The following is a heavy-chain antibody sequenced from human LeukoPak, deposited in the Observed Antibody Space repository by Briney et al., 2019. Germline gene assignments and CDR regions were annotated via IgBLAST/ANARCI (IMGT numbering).Heavy chain of an antibody. CDR1: GGSISSSNW. Sequence: MSSGTLSLTCAVSGGSISSSNWWSWVRQPPGKGLEWIGEIYHSGSTNYNPSLKSRVTISVDKSKNQFSLKLSSVTAADTAVYYCAREPTVTTRWFDPWGQGTLVTVSS. CDR3: AREPTVTTRWFDP. J-gene: IGHJ5*02. V-gene: IGHV4-4*02. D-gene: IGHD4-11*01. CDR2: IYHSGST.